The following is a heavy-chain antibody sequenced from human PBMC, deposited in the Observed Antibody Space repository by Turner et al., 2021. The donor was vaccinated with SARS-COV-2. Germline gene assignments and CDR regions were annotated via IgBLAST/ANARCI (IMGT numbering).Heavy chain of an antibody. CDR1: GFTFITYS. J-gene: IGHJ6*02. CDR3: AREDDFWSGYHHYGMDV. Sequence: EVQLVESGGGLVKPGGSLRLSCAASGFTFITYSMNWVRQAPGKGLEWVSSISSSSIYIYYADSVKGRFTISRDNAKNSLYLQMNSLRAEDTAVYYCAREDDFWSGYHHYGMDVWGQGTTVTVSS. D-gene: IGHD3-3*01. CDR2: ISSSSIYI. V-gene: IGHV3-21*01.